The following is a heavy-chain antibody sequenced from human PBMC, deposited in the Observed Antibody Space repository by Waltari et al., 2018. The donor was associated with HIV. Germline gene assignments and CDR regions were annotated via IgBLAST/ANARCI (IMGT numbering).Heavy chain of an antibody. J-gene: IGHJ4*02. D-gene: IGHD4-17*01. V-gene: IGHV4-4*02. CDR1: GGPLSSRNW. Sequence: QVQLQESGPGLVKPSGTLSLTCAVSGGPLSSRNWWSWVRQPPGKGLEWIGEIYHSGSTNYNPSLKSRVTISVDKSKNQFSLKLSSVTAADTAVYYCAKDGDSRGYFDYWGQGTLVTVSS. CDR3: AKDGDSRGYFDY. CDR2: IYHSGST.